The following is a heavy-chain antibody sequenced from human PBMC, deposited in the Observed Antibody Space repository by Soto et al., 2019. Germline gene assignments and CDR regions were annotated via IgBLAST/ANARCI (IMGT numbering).Heavy chain of an antibody. Sequence: QVQLEESGPGLVKPSETLFLTCTVSGGSVNSGSYYWSWIRQPPGKALEWVGYIYYTGSTTYNPSLKSRVTISVDTSKNQFSLKLTSVTTSDTAMYYCARAMGHYGMDVWGQGTTVTVPS. D-gene: IGHD5-18*01. J-gene: IGHJ6*02. V-gene: IGHV4-61*01. CDR3: ARAMGHYGMDV. CDR2: IYYTGST. CDR1: GGSVNSGSYY.